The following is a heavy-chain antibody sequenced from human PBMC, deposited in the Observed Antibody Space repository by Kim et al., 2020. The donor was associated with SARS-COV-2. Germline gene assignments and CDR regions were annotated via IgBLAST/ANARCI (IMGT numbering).Heavy chain of an antibody. V-gene: IGHV4-59*12. J-gene: IGHJ6*02. Sequence: SETLSLTCTVSGGPISSYYWRWIRQPPGKGLEWIGYIYYSGSTNYNPSFKSRVTISVDTTKNQFSLLLSPVTAADTAVYYSARLSPRVPAATYYYYGIDVWGQGTTVTVSS. D-gene: IGHD2-2*01. CDR1: GGPISSYY. CDR3: ARLSPRVPAATYYYYGIDV. CDR2: IYYSGST.